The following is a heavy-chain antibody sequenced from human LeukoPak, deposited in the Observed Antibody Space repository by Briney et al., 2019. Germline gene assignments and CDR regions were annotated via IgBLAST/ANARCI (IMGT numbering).Heavy chain of an antibody. D-gene: IGHD2-2*01. V-gene: IGHV5-51*01. CDR2: IYPGDSDT. CDR1: GYSFTSYW. J-gene: IGHJ4*02. Sequence: GESLKISCKGSGYSFTSYWIGWVRQMPGKGLEWMGIIYPGDSDTRYSPSFQGQVTISADKSISTAYLQWSSLKASDTAMYYCARRNIGYCSSTSCRRHFDYCGQGTLVTGSS. CDR3: ARRNIGYCSSTSCRRHFDY.